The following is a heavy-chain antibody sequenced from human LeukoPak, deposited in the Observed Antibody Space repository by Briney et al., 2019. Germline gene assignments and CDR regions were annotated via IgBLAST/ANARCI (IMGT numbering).Heavy chain of an antibody. J-gene: IGHJ4*02. V-gene: IGHV1-69*05. CDR3: ARDQDHYYYGSGSYYYY. D-gene: IGHD3-10*01. CDR1: GGTFTSYA. Sequence: SVKVSCKASGGTFTSYAISWVRQAPGQGLGWMGGIIPIFGTANYAQKFQGRVTITTDESTSTAYMELSSLRSEDTAVYYCARDQDHYYYGSGSYYYYWGQGTLVTVSS. CDR2: IIPIFGTA.